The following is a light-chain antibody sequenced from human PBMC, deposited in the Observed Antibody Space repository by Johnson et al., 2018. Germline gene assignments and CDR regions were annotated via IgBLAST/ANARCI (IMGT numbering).Light chain of an antibody. CDR2: ENN. CDR1: SSNIGNNY. Sequence: QSVLTQPPSVSAAPGQKVTISCSGSSSNIGNNYVSWYQQLPGTAPKLLIYENNKRPSGITDRFSGSKSGTSATLGITGLQTGAEADYYCGTWDSSLSAVNVFGTVTKVTVL. J-gene: IGLJ1*01. V-gene: IGLV1-51*02. CDR3: GTWDSSLSAVNV.